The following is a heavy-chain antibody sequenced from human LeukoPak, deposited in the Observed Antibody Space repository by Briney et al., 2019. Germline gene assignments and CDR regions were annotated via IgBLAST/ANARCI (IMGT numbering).Heavy chain of an antibody. CDR2: IYHSGST. V-gene: IGHV4-4*02. CDR1: GGSISSSNW. CDR3: ARVPNDVDYYDSSGYRED. D-gene: IGHD3-22*01. J-gene: IGHJ4*02. Sequence: SGTLSLTCAVSGGSISSSNWWSWVRQPPGKGLEWIGEIYHSGSTNYNPSLKSRVTISVDKSKNQFSLKLSSVTAADTAVYYCARVPNDVDYYDSSGYREDWGQGTLVTVSS.